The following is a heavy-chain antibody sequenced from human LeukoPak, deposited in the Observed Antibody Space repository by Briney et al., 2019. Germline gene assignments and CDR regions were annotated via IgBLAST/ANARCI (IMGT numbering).Heavy chain of an antibody. J-gene: IGHJ6*02. D-gene: IGHD6-13*01. V-gene: IGHV1-8*02. CDR1: GYTFTGHY. CDR2: MDPNSGNT. Sequence: GASVKVSCKASGYTFTGHYIHWVRQATGQGLEWMGWMDPNSGNTGYAQKFQGRVTMTRNTSISTAYMELSSLRSEDTAVYYCARGGGSSWYPYYYYGMDVWGQGTTVTVSS. CDR3: ARGGGSSWYPYYYYGMDV.